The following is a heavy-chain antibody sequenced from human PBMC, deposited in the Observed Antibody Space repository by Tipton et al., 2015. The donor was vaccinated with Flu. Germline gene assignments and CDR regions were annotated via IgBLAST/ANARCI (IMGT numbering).Heavy chain of an antibody. V-gene: IGHV4-38-2*01. CDR1: GYSISSGHY. Sequence: GLVKPSETLSLTCGVSGYSISSGHYWGWIRQPPGKGLEWIGSIYHSGTTYYNPSLKSRVTISVDTSNNQFSLTLTAVTAADTAVYFCASCPREFVWFGNGGFDYWGRGILVAVSS. J-gene: IGHJ4*02. CDR3: ASCPREFVWFGNGGFDY. D-gene: IGHD3-10*01. CDR2: IYHSGTT.